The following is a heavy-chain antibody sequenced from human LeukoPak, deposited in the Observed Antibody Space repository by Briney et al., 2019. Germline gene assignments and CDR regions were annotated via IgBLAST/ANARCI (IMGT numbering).Heavy chain of an antibody. CDR2: IYYSGST. V-gene: IGHV4-39*01. D-gene: IGHD4-17*01. J-gene: IGHJ4*02. CDR3: ARTPLYGDED. Sequence: SETLSLTCSVSGGSISSTRYYWGWIRQPPGKGLEWIGSIYYSGSTYYNPSLKSRVTISVDTSNNQFSLRLRSVTAADTAVYYCARTPLYGDEDWGQGTLVTVSS. CDR1: GGSISSTRYY.